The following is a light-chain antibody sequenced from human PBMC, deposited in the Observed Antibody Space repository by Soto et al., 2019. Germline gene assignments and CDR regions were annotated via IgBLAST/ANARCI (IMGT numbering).Light chain of an antibody. V-gene: IGKV1-39*01. CDR2: AAS. J-gene: IGKJ1*01. Sequence: DIQMTQSPFSLSASVGDRVTITCRASQTINFFLNWYQQRPGEAPKLLIYAASILQSGVPTRVSGSGFGTDVTITIDSLQPGDFATYFCQQTHSDPRTFGQGPKVEIK. CDR3: QQTHSDPRT. CDR1: QTINFF.